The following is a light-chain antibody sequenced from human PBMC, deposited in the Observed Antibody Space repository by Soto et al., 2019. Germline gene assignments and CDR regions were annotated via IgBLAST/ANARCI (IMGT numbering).Light chain of an antibody. CDR2: KAS. Sequence: DIHMTQSPSTLSASVGDRVTITCRASQSISTWLAWYQQKPGKAPKLLIYKASSLEGGVPSRFGGSGSGTLFNITINGLHPDDFATYYCQQYNSYPLTFGGGPTVDIK. CDR3: QQYNSYPLT. V-gene: IGKV1-5*03. CDR1: QSISTW. J-gene: IGKJ4*01.